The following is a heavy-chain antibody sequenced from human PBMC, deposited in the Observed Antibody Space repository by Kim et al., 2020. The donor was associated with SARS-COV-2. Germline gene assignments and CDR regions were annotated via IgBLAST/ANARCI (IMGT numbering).Heavy chain of an antibody. Sequence: YIYYADSVTRRFTISRDNAKISLYLQMNSLRAEDTAVYYCAVAALVGGSYWGQGTLVTVSS. V-gene: IGHV3-21*01. J-gene: IGHJ4*02. CDR2: YI. D-gene: IGHD6-6*01. CDR3: AVAALVGGSY.